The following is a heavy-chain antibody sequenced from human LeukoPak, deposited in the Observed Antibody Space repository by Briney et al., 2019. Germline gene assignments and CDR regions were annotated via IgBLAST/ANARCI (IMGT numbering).Heavy chain of an antibody. CDR3: ATPQAGSWIQTGLDAFDI. D-gene: IGHD5-18*01. CDR1: GYTFTSYG. V-gene: IGHV1-18*01. Sequence: GASVEVSCKASGYTFTSYGISWVRQAPGQGLEWMGWISAYNGNINYAQKLQGRVTMTTDTSTSTAYVELRSLRSDDTAVYYCATPQAGSWIQTGLDAFDIWGQGTMVTVSS. CDR2: ISAYNGNI. J-gene: IGHJ3*02.